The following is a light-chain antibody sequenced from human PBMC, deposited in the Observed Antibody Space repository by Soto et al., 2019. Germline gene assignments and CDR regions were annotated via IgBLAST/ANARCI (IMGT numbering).Light chain of an antibody. V-gene: IGKV3-15*01. Sequence: EIVMTQSPATLSVPPGERVTLSCRASQSFSSNLAWYQHKPGQAPRLLIYGASTTATDVPPRFSGSGSGTEFTLTISNLQSEDFAVYYCQQYNDWPRTFGQGTRLEIK. CDR3: QQYNDWPRT. CDR1: QSFSSN. CDR2: GAS. J-gene: IGKJ5*01.